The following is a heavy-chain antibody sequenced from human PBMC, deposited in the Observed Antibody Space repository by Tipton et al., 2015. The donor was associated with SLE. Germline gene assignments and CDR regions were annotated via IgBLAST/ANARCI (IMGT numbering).Heavy chain of an antibody. CDR2: IWYDGSTK. CDR1: GFTFSSYS. V-gene: IGHV3-33*08. J-gene: IGHJ5*02. CDR3: ARLVRNWFDP. D-gene: IGHD6-13*01. Sequence: SLRLSCAASGFTFSSYSMSWVRQAPGKGLEWVAVIWYDGSTKYQADAVKGRFTISRDNSKNTLYLQMNSLRAEDTAVYFCARLVRNWFDPWGQGTLVTVSS.